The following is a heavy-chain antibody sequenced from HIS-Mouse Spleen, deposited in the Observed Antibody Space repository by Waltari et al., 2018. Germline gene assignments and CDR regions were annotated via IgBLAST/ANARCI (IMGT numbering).Heavy chain of an antibody. CDR2: IYYSGST. Sequence: QVQLQESGPGLVKPSQTLSLTCTVSGGSISSGGYYWSWIRQNPGKGLEWIGYIYYSGSTYYTPSLKSRVTISVDTSKNQFSLKLSSVTAADTAVYYCAREIPYSSSWYDWYFDLWGRGTLVTVSS. J-gene: IGHJ2*01. V-gene: IGHV4-31*03. CDR1: GGSISSGGYY. CDR3: AREIPYSSSWYDWYFDL. D-gene: IGHD6-13*01.